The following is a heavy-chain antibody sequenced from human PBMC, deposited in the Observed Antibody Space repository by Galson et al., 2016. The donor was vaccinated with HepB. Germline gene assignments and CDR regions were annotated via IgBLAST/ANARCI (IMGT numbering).Heavy chain of an antibody. CDR3: ARDYLGSLDD. CDR2: MEEDESAK. CDR1: GFIFNDYW. V-gene: IGHV3-7*04. D-gene: IGHD2-15*01. Sequence: SLRLSCAASGFIFNDYWMAWVRQAPGKGLEWVGNMEEDESAKHYADSVKGRFTISRDNAKNSLYLQMTGLRAEDMAVYYCARDYLGSLDDWGQGALVTVSS. J-gene: IGHJ4*02.